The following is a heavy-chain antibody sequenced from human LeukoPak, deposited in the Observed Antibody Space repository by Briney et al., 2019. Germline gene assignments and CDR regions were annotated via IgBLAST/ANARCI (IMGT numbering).Heavy chain of an antibody. Sequence: GGSLSLSFAASGFTFSSYWMTWVRRAPGKGLEWVANIKEDGSEKYYVDSVKGRFTISRDNAKNSLYLQMNSLRAEDTAVYYCARGGYWAFDIWGQGTMVTVSS. CDR2: IKEDGSEK. CDR3: ARGGYWAFDI. J-gene: IGHJ3*02. D-gene: IGHD2-15*01. V-gene: IGHV3-7*01. CDR1: GFTFSSYW.